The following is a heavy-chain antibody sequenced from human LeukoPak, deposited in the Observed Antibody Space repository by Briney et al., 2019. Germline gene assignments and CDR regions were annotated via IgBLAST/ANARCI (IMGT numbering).Heavy chain of an antibody. D-gene: IGHD4-17*01. CDR1: GYTFTNYG. V-gene: IGHV1-18*01. Sequence: ASVKVSCKASGYTFTNYGISWVRRAPGQGLEWMGWISAYNGNTNSAQKFQGRVTMTRDTSTRTAYMEPRSLRADDTAIYYCARYYGEYGANWFDPWGQGTLVTVSS. J-gene: IGHJ5*02. CDR3: ARYYGEYGANWFDP. CDR2: ISAYNGNT.